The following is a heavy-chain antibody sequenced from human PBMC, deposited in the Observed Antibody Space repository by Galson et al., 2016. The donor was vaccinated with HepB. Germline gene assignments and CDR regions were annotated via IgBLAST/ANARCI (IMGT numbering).Heavy chain of an antibody. J-gene: IGHJ5*02. V-gene: IGHV4-39*07. CDR3: ARESYSSSTNWFDP. Sequence: SETLSLTCSVTGASISGSSYYWVWIRQPPGQGLEWIGSLYYSGTTYYSSSLKRRVTISVNTSKNHFSLRLNSVTAADTAVYYCARESYSSSTNWFDPWGQGTQATVSS. D-gene: IGHD6-13*01. CDR2: LYYSGTT. CDR1: GASISGSSYY.